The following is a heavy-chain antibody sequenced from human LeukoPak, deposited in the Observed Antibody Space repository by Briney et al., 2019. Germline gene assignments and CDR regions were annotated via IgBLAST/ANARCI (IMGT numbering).Heavy chain of an antibody. CDR2: IYRGGAT. D-gene: IGHD4-17*01. CDR3: ARGATEGSGDYLYCFAY. Sequence: GGSLRLSCAASGFIVSSNYMSWVRQAPGKGLEWLSVIYRGGATYYADSVKGRFTISRDNSKNTLYLQMNSLRAEDTAVYYCARGATEGSGDYLYCFAYWGQGTLVTVSS. CDR1: GFIVSSNY. V-gene: IGHV3-66*01. J-gene: IGHJ4*02.